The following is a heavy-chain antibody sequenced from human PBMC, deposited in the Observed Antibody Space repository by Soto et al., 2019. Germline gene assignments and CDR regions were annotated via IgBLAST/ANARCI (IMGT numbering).Heavy chain of an antibody. CDR1: GFTFSSYA. CDR2: ISYDGSNK. V-gene: IGHV3-30-3*01. CDR3: ARVAVEIATIHVFDY. Sequence: QVQLVESGGGVVQPGRSLRLSCAASGFTFSSYAMHWVRQAPGKGLEWVAVISYDGSNKYYADSVKGRFTISRDNSKNTMYLQMNNLRAEDTAVYYCARVAVEIATIHVFDYWGQGTLVTVSS. D-gene: IGHD1-1*01. J-gene: IGHJ4*02.